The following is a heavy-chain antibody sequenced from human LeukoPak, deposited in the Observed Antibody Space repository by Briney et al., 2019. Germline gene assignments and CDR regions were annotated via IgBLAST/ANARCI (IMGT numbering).Heavy chain of an antibody. D-gene: IGHD4-23*01. J-gene: IGHJ4*02. V-gene: IGHV1-69*04. Sequence: SVKVSCKASGGTFSSYAISWVRQAPGQGLEWMGRIIPILGIANYAQKFQGRVTITADKFTSTAYMELSSLRSEDTAVYYCATVGDDDDYGGTLGYWRQGTLVTVSS. CDR1: GGTFSSYA. CDR2: IIPILGIA. CDR3: ATVGDDDDYGGTLGY.